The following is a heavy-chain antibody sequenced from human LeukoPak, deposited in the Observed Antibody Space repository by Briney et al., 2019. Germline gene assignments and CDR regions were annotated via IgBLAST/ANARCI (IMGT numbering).Heavy chain of an antibody. CDR3: ARPAAMGNYYYYYMDV. D-gene: IGHD2-2*01. CDR2: ISGSGGST. V-gene: IGHV3-23*01. Sequence: GGSPRLSCAASGFTFSSYAMSWVRQAPGKGLEWVSAISGSGGSTYYADSVKGRFTISRDNSKNTLYLQMNSLRAEDTAVYYCARPAAMGNYYYYYMDVWGKGTTVTVSS. CDR1: GFTFSSYA. J-gene: IGHJ6*03.